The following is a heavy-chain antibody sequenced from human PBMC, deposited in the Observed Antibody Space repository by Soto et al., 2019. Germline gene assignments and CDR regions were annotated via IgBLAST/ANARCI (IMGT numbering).Heavy chain of an antibody. Sequence: ASVKVSCKASGYTFTSYGISWVRQAPGQGLEWMGWISAYNGNTNYAQKLQGRVTMTTDTSTSTAYMELRSLRSDDTAVYYCARDDPIVGAPNRFAPSGQGTPVTVSS. J-gene: IGHJ5*02. CDR2: ISAYNGNT. CDR3: ARDDPIVGAPNRFAP. V-gene: IGHV1-18*01. D-gene: IGHD1-26*01. CDR1: GYTFTSYG.